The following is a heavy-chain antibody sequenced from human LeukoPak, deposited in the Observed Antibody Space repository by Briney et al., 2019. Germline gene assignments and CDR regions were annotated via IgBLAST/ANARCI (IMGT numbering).Heavy chain of an antibody. Sequence: PGGSLRLSCVASEFTFSSYWMHWVRQAPGKGLVWVSRINSDGSSASYADSVKGRFTISRDNAKNTFYLQMNSLRAEDTAVYYCARGMAYSSGWFPFDYWGQGSLVTVSS. CDR2: INSDGSSA. D-gene: IGHD6-19*01. CDR3: ARGMAYSSGWFPFDY. V-gene: IGHV3-74*01. CDR1: EFTFSSYW. J-gene: IGHJ4*02.